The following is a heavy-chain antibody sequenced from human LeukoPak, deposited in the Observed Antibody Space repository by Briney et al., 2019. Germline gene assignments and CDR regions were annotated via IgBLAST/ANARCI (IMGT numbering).Heavy chain of an antibody. CDR3: ARGKSGYSYGLFDY. J-gene: IGHJ4*02. Sequence: GGSLRLSCAASGFTFSSYAMSWVRQAPGKGLEWVSTISGSGSITYYADSVKGRFTISRDNAKNTLYLQMNSLRAEDTAVYYCARGKSGYSYGLFDYRGQGTLVTVSS. V-gene: IGHV3-23*01. CDR2: ISGSGSIT. CDR1: GFTFSSYA. D-gene: IGHD5-18*01.